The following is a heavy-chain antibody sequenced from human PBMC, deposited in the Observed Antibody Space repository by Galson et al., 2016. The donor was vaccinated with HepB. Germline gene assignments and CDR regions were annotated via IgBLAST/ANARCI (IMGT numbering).Heavy chain of an antibody. V-gene: IGHV3-9*01. J-gene: IGHJ2*01. D-gene: IGHD4-23*01. Sequence: SLRLSCAASGITFHDYAMHWVRQAPGKGLEWVSGISWNSGDIGYADSVKGRFTISRDNAKNSLYLQMTSLRAEDTALYYCAKGDYGGNTLFAYWYFDLWGRGTLVTVSS. CDR3: AKGDYGGNTLFAYWYFDL. CDR1: GITFHDYA. CDR2: ISWNSGDI.